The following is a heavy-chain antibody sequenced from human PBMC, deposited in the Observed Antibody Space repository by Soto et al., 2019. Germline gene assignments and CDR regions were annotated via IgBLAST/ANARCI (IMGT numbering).Heavy chain of an antibody. CDR2: ISSSSSYI. CDR3: ARVSSTYGSGSWDYYYYGMDV. D-gene: IGHD3-10*01. J-gene: IGHJ6*02. V-gene: IGHV3-21*01. Sequence: GGSLRLSCAASGFTFSSHSMNWVRQAPGKGLEWVSSISSSSSYIYYADSVKGRFTISRDNAKNSLYLQMNSLRAEDTTVYYCARVSSTYGSGSWDYYYYGMDVWGQGTTVTVSS. CDR1: GFTFSSHS.